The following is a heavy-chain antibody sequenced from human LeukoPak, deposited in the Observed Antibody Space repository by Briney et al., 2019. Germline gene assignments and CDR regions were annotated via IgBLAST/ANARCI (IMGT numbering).Heavy chain of an antibody. J-gene: IGHJ4*02. CDR3: ARDIAVAGFDY. CDR2: ISSSSSYI. D-gene: IGHD6-19*01. Sequence: GGSLRLSCAASGFTFSSYSMNWVRQAPGKGLEGVSSISSSSSYIYYADSVKGRFTISRDNAKNSLYLQMNSLRAEDTAVYYCARDIAVAGFDYWGQGTLVTVSS. V-gene: IGHV3-21*01. CDR1: GFTFSSYS.